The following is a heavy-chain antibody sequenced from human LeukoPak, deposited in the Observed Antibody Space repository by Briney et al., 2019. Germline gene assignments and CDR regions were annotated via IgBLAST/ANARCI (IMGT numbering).Heavy chain of an antibody. Sequence: PSQTLSLTCTVSGGSISSDGSYWSWIRHHPGKVLQLIGNIHYSGSTNYNPSLKSRVTISLDTSKNQFSLKLSSVTAADTAVYYCAIRSYYYDSSGYYGENWGQGTLVTVSS. J-gene: IGHJ4*02. D-gene: IGHD3-22*01. CDR3: AIRSYYYDSSGYYGEN. CDR2: IHYSGST. CDR1: GGSISSDGSY. V-gene: IGHV4-31*03.